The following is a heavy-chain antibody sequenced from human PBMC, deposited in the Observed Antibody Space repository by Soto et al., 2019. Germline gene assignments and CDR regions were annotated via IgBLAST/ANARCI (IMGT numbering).Heavy chain of an antibody. J-gene: IGHJ1*01. CDR3: TKVLLDDFWSGYHRGIQD. CDR1: GFTFSTYG. V-gene: IGHV3-30*18. CDR2: ISHDGRNQ. D-gene: IGHD3-3*01. Sequence: QVQLVESGGGVVQPGRSLRLSCAASGFTFSTYGMHWVRQAPGKGLEWVAVISHDGRNQYYADSVKGRFTISRDDSENTLYLQMNSLRAEDTAVYYCTKVLLDDFWSGYHRGIQDWGQGTLVTVSS.